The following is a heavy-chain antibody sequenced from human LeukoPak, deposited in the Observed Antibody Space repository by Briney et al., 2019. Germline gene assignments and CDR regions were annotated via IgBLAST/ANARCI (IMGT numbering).Heavy chain of an antibody. D-gene: IGHD1-26*01. CDR2: IQQDGGVT. Sequence: GGPLRLSCAASGFTFSSYWMSWVRQAPGKGLEWVAIIQQDGGVTDYVDSVKGRFTISRDNADNSLYLQMNSLRAEDTAVYFCVRDTSSIVGPRLDYWGPGTLVTVSS. CDR1: GFTFSSYW. CDR3: VRDTSSIVGPRLDY. V-gene: IGHV3-7*01. J-gene: IGHJ4*02.